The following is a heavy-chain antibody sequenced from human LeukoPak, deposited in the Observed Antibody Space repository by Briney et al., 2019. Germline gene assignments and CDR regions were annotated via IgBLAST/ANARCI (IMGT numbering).Heavy chain of an antibody. CDR3: AITVLRFLEWLLPQYDI. V-gene: IGHV4-34*01. CDR1: GGSFSGYY. J-gene: IGHJ3*02. CDR2: INHSGST. D-gene: IGHD3-3*01. Sequence: SETLSLTCAVYGGSFSGYYWSWIRQPPGKGPEWIGEINHSGSTNYNPSLKSRVTISVDTSKNQFSLKLSSVTAADTAVYYCAITVLRFLEWLLPQYDIWGQGTMVTVSS.